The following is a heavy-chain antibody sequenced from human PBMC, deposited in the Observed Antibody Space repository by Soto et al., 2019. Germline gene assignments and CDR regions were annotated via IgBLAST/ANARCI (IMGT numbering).Heavy chain of an antibody. D-gene: IGHD2-8*01. Sequence: SETLSLTCTVSGGSITSYFWSWIRQPAGRGLEWIGRIYTSGITNYNPSLKSRVTMTVDTSKNQFSLNLTSLTAADTAVYFCAREGNARGLDYWGQGTLVTV. CDR2: IYTSGIT. V-gene: IGHV4-4*07. CDR3: AREGNARGLDY. CDR1: GGSITSYF. J-gene: IGHJ4*02.